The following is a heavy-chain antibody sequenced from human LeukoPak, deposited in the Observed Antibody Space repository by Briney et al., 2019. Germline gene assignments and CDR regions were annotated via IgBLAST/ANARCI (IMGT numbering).Heavy chain of an antibody. V-gene: IGHV3-7*03. CDR3: AKEGRSLQTY. Sequence: GGSLRLFCAASGFMFSSNWMSWVRLAPGKGLEWAANIKEDGTETYYVDSVKGRFTISRDNAKNSLYLQMNSLRVEDTAVYYCAKEGRSLQTYWGQGTLVTVSS. J-gene: IGHJ4*02. CDR2: IKEDGTET. D-gene: IGHD5-24*01. CDR1: GFMFSSNW.